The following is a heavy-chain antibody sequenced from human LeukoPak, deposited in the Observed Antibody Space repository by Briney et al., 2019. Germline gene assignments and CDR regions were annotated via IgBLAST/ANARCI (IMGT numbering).Heavy chain of an antibody. V-gene: IGHV3-23*01. D-gene: IGHD1-20*01. CDR3: AKDRYNWGYLISFDY. CDR2: ISGSGGRT. Sequence: GGSLRLSCAASGFTFSDYYMSWIRQAPGKGLEWVSGISGSGGRTYHADSVKGRFTISRDNSKNTLYLQMNSLRAEDTAVYYCAKDRYNWGYLISFDYWGQGTLVTVSS. CDR1: GFTFSDYY. J-gene: IGHJ4*02.